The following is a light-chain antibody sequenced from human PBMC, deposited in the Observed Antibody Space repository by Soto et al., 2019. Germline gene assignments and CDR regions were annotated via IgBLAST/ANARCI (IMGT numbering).Light chain of an antibody. V-gene: IGLV2-8*01. Sequence: QSALTQPPSASGSPGQSVAISCTGTSSDVGGYNYVSWYQQHPGKAPKLMIYAVNKRPSGVPDRFSGSKSGNTSYLTVSGLQAEDEADYYCSSYAGSSNVFGTGTKLTVL. CDR3: SSYAGSSNV. CDR1: SSDVGGYNY. J-gene: IGLJ1*01. CDR2: AVN.